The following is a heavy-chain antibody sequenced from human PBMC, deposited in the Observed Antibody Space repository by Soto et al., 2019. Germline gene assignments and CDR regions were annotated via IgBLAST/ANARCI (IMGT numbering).Heavy chain of an antibody. V-gene: IGHV1-18*01. J-gene: IGHJ4*02. Sequence: QVQLVQSGAEVKKPGASVKVSCKASGYTFTSYGICWVRQAPGQGLEWMGWISAYNGNPNYAQKLQGRVTMNTSTSTSTAYMELRSLRSDATAVYSCARATTVETGNYWGQGTLVTVSS. CDR1: GYTFTSYG. CDR3: ARATTVETGNY. D-gene: IGHD4-17*01. CDR2: ISAYNGNP.